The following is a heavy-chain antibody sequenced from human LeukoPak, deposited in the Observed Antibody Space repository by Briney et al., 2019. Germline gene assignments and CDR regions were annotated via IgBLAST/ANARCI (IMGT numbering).Heavy chain of an antibody. V-gene: IGHV3-33*01. J-gene: IGHJ4*02. CDR2: IWYDGSNK. CDR1: GFTFSSYG. Sequence: GRSLRLSCAASGFTFSSYGMHWVRQAPGKGLEWVAVIWYDGSNKYYADSVKGRFIISRDNSKNTLYLQMNSLRAEDTAVYYCVLDTAMAFDYWGQGTLVTVSS. CDR3: VLDTAMAFDY. D-gene: IGHD5-18*01.